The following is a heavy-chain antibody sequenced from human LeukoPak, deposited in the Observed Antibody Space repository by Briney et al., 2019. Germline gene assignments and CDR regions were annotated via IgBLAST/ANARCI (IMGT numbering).Heavy chain of an antibody. CDR1: GGSISSYY. V-gene: IGHV4-59*01. D-gene: IGHD2-15*01. J-gene: IGHJ5*02. CDR2: ICYSGST. Sequence: SETLSLTCTVSGGSISSYYWSWIRQPPGKGLEWIGYICYSGSTNYNPSLKSRVTISVDTSKNQFSLKLSSVTAADTAVYYCASSPSYCSGGSCYPNWFDPWGQGTLVTVSS. CDR3: ASSPSYCSGGSCYPNWFDP.